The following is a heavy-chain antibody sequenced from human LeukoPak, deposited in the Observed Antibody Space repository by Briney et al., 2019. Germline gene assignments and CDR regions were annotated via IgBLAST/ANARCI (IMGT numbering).Heavy chain of an antibody. CDR1: GFTFSTYG. D-gene: IGHD6-19*01. CDR2: ICHGRSHT. Sequence: GGSLRLSCAASGFTFSTYGMNWVRQAPGKGLEWVSVICHGRSHTYYADSVKGRFTTSRDNSKNSLYLQMNSLRADDTAVYYWAKNGCGPYSSLIVPWGQGTLVTVSS. V-gene: IGHV3-NL1*01. CDR3: AKNGCGPYSSLIVP. J-gene: IGHJ5*02.